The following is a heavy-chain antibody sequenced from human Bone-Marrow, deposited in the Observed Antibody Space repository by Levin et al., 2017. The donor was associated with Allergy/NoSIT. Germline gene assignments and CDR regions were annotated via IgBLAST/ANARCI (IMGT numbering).Heavy chain of an antibody. CDR2: VHRNGNT. J-gene: IGHJ4*02. Sequence: SETLSLTCSVSGVSVNAASYYWSWIRQPPGKGLEWIGYVHRNGNTKYNASLTSRVTISLDTSKNQFSLRLNSVTAADTSLYYCARDYTYGSGLDYWCQGTLVTVSS. CDR3: ARDYTYGSGLDY. CDR1: GVSVNAASYY. D-gene: IGHD5-18*01. V-gene: IGHV4-61*01.